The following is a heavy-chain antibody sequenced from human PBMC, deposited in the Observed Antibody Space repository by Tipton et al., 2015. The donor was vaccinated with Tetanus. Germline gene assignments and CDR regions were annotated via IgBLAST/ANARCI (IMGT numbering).Heavy chain of an antibody. CDR2: ISPSGGST. D-gene: IGHD3-9*01. V-gene: IGHV1-46*01. J-gene: IGHJ4*02. Sequence: QLVQSGAEVGKPGASVTISCTASGYTFSNYYLHWVRQAPGQGLEWMGMISPSGGSTTYAQKVQGRVTMSRDTSTSTVYLEVSDLRSEDTAVYFCARCADILDRYFDHWGQGTLVTVSS. CDR1: GYTFSNYY. CDR3: ARCADILDRYFDH.